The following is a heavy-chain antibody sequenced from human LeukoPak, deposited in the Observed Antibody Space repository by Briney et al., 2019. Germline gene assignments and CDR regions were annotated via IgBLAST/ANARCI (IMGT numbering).Heavy chain of an antibody. CDR2: IRYNGSNK. CDR1: GFTFSSYG. D-gene: IGHD6-19*01. V-gene: IGHV3-30*02. CDR3: AKYGGLAGTGAFDI. Sequence: GGSLRLSCAASGFTFSSYGMHWVRQAPGKGLEWVAFIRYNGSNKYYADSVKGRCTITRDNAKNTLYLHMNILRAQNTDVYYCAKYGGLAGTGAFDIWGQGTMVTVSS. J-gene: IGHJ3*02.